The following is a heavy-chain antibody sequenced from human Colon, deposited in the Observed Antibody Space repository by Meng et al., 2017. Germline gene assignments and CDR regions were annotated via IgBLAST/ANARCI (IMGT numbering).Heavy chain of an antibody. J-gene: IGHJ4*02. D-gene: IGHD4-23*01. CDR3: ARHGGYYQDF. V-gene: IGHV4-4*02. CDR1: GASVSVNSY. CDR2: IDHRGSA. Sequence: HVKLQESGPGLVKPSETLSLACSVSGASVSVNSYWSWVRQPPGRGLEWIGQIDHRGSAYYRPSLNSRVTMSLDKSRNQFSLRLTSVTAADTAVYYCARHGGYYQDFWGQGTLVTVSS.